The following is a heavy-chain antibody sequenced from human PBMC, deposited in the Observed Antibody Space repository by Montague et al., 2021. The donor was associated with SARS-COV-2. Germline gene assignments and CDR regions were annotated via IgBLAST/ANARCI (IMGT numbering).Heavy chain of an antibody. J-gene: IGHJ4*02. D-gene: IGHD5-24*01. V-gene: IGHV4-39*02. CDR3: VRDGYTHVDY. CDR2: KNYSGNT. Sequence: SETLSLTCTVSGDSISSSSYYWGWIRQPPGKGLEGIGNKNYSGNTYNNPSLKNRVTMSVDTSKNQFSLKLSTVTAADTAVYYCVRDGYTHVDYWGQGTLVTVSS. CDR1: GDSISSSSYY.